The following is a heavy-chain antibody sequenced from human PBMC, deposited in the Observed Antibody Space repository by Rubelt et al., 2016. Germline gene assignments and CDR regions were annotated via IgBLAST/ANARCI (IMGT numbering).Heavy chain of an antibody. J-gene: IGHJ4*02. CDR2: IYRGGST. CDR3: ARNWGFDY. V-gene: IGHV3-66*01. D-gene: IGHD7-27*01. CDR1: GFNVSSNY. Sequence: EVQLVESGGGLVQPGGSLRLSCAASGFNVSSNYMSWVRQAPGQGPEWVSVIYRGGSTYYADSVKGGFTISRDNSKNPLYLQMNSLRAEDTAVYYCARNWGFDYWGQGTLVTVSS.